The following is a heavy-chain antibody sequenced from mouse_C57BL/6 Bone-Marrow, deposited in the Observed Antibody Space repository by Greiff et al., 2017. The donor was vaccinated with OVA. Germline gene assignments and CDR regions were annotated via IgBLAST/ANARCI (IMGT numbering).Heavy chain of an antibody. D-gene: IGHD2-3*01. CDR1: GFTFNTYA. CDR2: IRSKSSNYAT. CDR3: VRGDDGYSWFAY. V-gene: IGHV10-3*01. J-gene: IGHJ3*01. Sequence: EVQLQESGGGLVQPKGSLKLSCAASGFTFNTYAMHWVRQAPGKGLECVARIRSKSSNYATYYADSVKDRFTISRDDSQSMLYLQMNNLKTEDTAMYYCVRGDDGYSWFAYWGQGTLVTVSA.